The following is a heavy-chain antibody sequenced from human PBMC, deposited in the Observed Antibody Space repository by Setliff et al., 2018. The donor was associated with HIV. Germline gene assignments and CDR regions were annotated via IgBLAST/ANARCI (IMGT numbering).Heavy chain of an antibody. CDR2: IKQDGSAK. CDR3: VRRGGGYEDSSGYLWAHDY. Sequence: LRLSCAASGFTFSSYWMSWVRQAPGKGLEWVANIKQDGSAKFYVDSVEGRFTISRDNAQNSLYLQMNSLRAEDTAVYYCVRRGGGYEDSSGYLWAHDYWGQGTLVTVSS. V-gene: IGHV3-7*01. CDR1: GFTFSSYW. J-gene: IGHJ4*02. D-gene: IGHD3-22*01.